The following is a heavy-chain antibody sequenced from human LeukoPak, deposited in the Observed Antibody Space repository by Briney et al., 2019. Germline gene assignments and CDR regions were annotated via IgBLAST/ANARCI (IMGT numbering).Heavy chain of an antibody. CDR1: GFTLNSFR. J-gene: IGHJ4*02. V-gene: IGHV3-48*03. CDR2: ISSSGNTI. Sequence: GGSLRLSCAASGFTLNSFRMDWVRQVPGKGLEWVSYISSSGNTIYYADSVKGRFTISRDNANNLLYLQMSGLRAEDTAVYYCARVGALGSLGYWGQGILVAASS. D-gene: IGHD1-26*01. CDR3: ARVGALGSLGY.